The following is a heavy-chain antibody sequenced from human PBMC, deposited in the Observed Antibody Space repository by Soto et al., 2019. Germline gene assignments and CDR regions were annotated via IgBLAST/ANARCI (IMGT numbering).Heavy chain of an antibody. V-gene: IGHV1-69*12. Sequence: QVQLVQSGAEVKKPGSSVNVSCKASGGTFSSYAISWVRQSPGQGLEWMGGIIPIFGTANYAQKFQGRVTITADESTSKAYMELSSLRSEDTAVYYCATQEWESHAFDIWGQGTMVTVSS. CDR3: ATQEWESHAFDI. CDR1: GGTFSSYA. CDR2: IIPIFGTA. D-gene: IGHD1-26*01. J-gene: IGHJ3*02.